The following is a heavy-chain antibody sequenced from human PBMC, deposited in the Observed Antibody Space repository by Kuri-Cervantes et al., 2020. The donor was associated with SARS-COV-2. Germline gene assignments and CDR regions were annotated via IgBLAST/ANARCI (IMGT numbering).Heavy chain of an antibody. J-gene: IGHJ6*02. Sequence: ASVKVSCKASGYTFTSYAMHWVRQAPGQRLEWMGWINAGNGNTKYSQKFQGRVTITRDTSASTAYMELSSLRSEDTAVYYCARVAGYCSSTSCVGMDVWAKGPRSPSP. D-gene: IGHD2-2*01. CDR3: ARVAGYCSSTSCVGMDV. CDR2: INAGNGNT. V-gene: IGHV1-3*01. CDR1: GYTFTSYA.